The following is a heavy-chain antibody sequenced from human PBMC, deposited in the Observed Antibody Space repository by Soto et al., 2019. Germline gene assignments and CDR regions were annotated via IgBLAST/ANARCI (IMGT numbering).Heavy chain of an antibody. J-gene: IGHJ6*02. CDR2: INPNSGGT. D-gene: IGHD2-21*01. Sequence: ASVKVSCKASGYTFTGYYMHRVRQARGQGLEWMGWINPNSGGTNYAQKFQGWVTMTRDTSISTAYMELSRLRADDTAVYNCARGGGVGGDPYGMDGWGQGTTVTVSS. CDR3: ARGGGVGGDPYGMDG. CDR1: GYTFTGYY. V-gene: IGHV1-2*04.